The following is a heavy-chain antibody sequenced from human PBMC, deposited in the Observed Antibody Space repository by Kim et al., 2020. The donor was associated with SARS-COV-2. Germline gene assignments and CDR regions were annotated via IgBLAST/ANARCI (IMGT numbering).Heavy chain of an antibody. V-gene: IGHV3-30*04. J-gene: IGHJ6*02. CDR1: GFTFSSYA. D-gene: IGHD5-12*01. CDR2: ISYDGSNK. CDR3: AREMGVIVATITVFKYYYYGMDV. Sequence: GSLRLSCAASGFTFSSYAMHWVRQAPGKGLEWVAVISYDGSNKYYADSVKGRFTISRDNSKNTLYLQMNSLRAEDTAVYYCAREMGVIVATITVFKYYYYGMDVWGQGTTVTVSS.